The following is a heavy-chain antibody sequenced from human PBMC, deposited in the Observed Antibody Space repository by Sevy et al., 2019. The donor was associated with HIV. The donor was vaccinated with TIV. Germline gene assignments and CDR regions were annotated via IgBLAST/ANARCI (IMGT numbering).Heavy chain of an antibody. D-gene: IGHD6-19*01. CDR2: TYYRSKWYN. J-gene: IGHJ6*02. Sequence: QSQTLSLTCAISGDSVSSNSAAWNWIRQSPSRGLEWLGRTYYRSKWYNDYAVSVKSRITINPDTSKTQFSLQLNSVTPEDTAVYYCARVRGVAGNYYYYGMDVWGQGTTVTVSS. CDR1: GDSVSSNSAA. V-gene: IGHV6-1*01. CDR3: ARVRGVAGNYYYYGMDV.